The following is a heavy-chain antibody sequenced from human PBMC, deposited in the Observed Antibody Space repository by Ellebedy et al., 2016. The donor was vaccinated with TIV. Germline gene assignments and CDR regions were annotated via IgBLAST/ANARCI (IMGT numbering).Heavy chain of an antibody. D-gene: IGHD1-1*01. CDR1: GFTVSSNY. V-gene: IGHV3-53*01. J-gene: IGHJ4*02. CDR2: IYSGGST. CDR3: AREGKNGGIDY. Sequence: GESLKISXAASGFTVSSNYMSWVRQAPGKGLGWVSVIYSGGSTYYADSVKGRFTISRDNSKNTLYLQMNSLRAEDTAVYYCAREGKNGGIDYWGQGTLVTVSS.